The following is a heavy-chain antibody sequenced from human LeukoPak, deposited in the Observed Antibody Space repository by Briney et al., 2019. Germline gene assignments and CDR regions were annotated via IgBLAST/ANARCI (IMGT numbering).Heavy chain of an antibody. J-gene: IGHJ4*02. Sequence: GGFLRLSCAASGLTFNKYSMNWVRQAPGEGLEWLSSISSSGNYIYYAESVKGRFTISRDNAKNSVYLQMNSLRAEDTAVYYCATDRLVRYVDWPYWGQGTLVTVSS. CDR3: ATDRLVRYVDWPY. CDR2: ISSSGNYI. D-gene: IGHD3-9*01. V-gene: IGHV3-21*01. CDR1: GLTFNKYS.